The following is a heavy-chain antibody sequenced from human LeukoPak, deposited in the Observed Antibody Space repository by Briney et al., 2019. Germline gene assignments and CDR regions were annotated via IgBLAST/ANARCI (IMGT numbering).Heavy chain of an antibody. CDR3: ARGTKTGNTGYDWSY. D-gene: IGHD5-12*01. CDR2: IYYSGST. J-gene: IGHJ4*02. Sequence: SETLSLTCTVSGSSISPYYWSWIRQPPGGGLEWIGYIYYSGSTNYNPSLRSRVTISLDTSTNQFPLKLTSVTDADTAVYYCARGTKTGNTGYDWSYWGQGSLVTVSS. V-gene: IGHV4-59*01. CDR1: GSSISPYY.